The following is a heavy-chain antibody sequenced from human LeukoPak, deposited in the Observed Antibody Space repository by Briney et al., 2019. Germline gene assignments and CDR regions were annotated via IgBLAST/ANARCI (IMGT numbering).Heavy chain of an antibody. D-gene: IGHD3-9*01. CDR2: IIPIFGTA. CDR3: ARYYDILTGSHNWFDP. Sequence: SVKVSCKASGGTFSSYAISWVRQAPGQGLEWMGGIIPIFGTANYAQKFQGRVTITADESTSTAYMELSRLRSEDTAVYYCARYYDILTGSHNWFDPWGQGTLVTVSS. CDR1: GGTFSSYA. V-gene: IGHV1-69*01. J-gene: IGHJ5*02.